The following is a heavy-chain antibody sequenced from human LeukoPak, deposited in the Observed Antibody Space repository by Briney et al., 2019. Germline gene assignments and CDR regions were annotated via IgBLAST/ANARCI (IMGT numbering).Heavy chain of an antibody. CDR1: GYTFTSYG. CDR2: ITAYNGNT. J-gene: IGHJ4*02. Sequence: ASVKLSCKASGYTFTSYGISWVRQAPGQGLEWMGWITAYNGNTNYAQKPQGRVTMTTDTSTSTAYMELRSLRSDDPAVYYCARDPPYSAGATLDDYWSQGTLVSVSS. D-gene: IGHD1-26*01. V-gene: IGHV1-18*01. CDR3: ARDPPYSAGATLDDY.